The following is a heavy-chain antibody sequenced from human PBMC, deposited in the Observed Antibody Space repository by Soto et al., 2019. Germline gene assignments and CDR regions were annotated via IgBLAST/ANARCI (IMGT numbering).Heavy chain of an antibody. CDR1: GYTFTSYG. CDR3: ARHAAAGMDYYFDY. CDR2: ISAYNGNT. D-gene: IGHD6-13*01. Sequence: VSVKVSCKASGYTFTSYGISWVRQAPGQGLEWMGWISAYNGNTNYAQKLQGRVTMTTDTSTSTAYMELRNLRSDDTAVYYCARHAAAGMDYYFDYWGQGTLVTVSS. V-gene: IGHV1-18*01. J-gene: IGHJ4*02.